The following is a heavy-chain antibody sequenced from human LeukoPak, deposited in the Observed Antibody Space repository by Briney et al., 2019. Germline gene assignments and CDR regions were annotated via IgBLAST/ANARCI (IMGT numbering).Heavy chain of an antibody. J-gene: IGHJ4*02. Sequence: GGSLRLSCAASGFTFSSYAMHWVRQAPGKGLEWVAVISYDGSNKYYADSVKGRFTISRDNSKNTLYLQMNSLRAEDTAVFYCAKDRSPYSFDYWGQGTLVSVSS. CDR1: GFTFSSYA. CDR3: AKDRSPYSFDY. V-gene: IGHV3-30-3*01. CDR2: ISYDGSNK.